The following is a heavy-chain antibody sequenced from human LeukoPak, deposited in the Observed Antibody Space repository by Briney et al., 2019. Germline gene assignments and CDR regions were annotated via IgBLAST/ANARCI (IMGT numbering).Heavy chain of an antibody. J-gene: IGHJ3*01. CDR1: GFSFTSDV. CDR2: ISFDGSNK. V-gene: IGHV3-30*18. D-gene: IGHD6-19*01. Sequence: TVGSLRLSCAASGFSFTSDVMYWVRQAPGQGLEWAAVISFDGSNKFYAESVKGRITISRDNSKNTLNLQMNSLRAEDTAVSYCAKLAYSSGWYDFQIYAFDFWGQGTMVTVSS. CDR3: AKLAYSSGWYDFQIYAFDF.